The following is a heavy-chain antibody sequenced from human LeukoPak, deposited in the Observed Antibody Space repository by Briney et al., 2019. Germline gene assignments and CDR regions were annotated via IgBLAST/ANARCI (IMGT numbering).Heavy chain of an antibody. CDR1: GGSISSGDYY. CDR3: ARGRISWGVPAAMVWFDP. J-gene: IGHJ5*02. CDR2: IYYSGST. Sequence: SQTLSLTCTVSGGSISSGDYYWSWIRQPPGKGVEWIGYIYYSGSTYYNPSLKSRVTISVDTSKNQFSLKLSSVTAADTAVYYCARGRISWGVPAAMVWFDPWGQGTLVTVSS. D-gene: IGHD2-2*01. V-gene: IGHV4-30-4*08.